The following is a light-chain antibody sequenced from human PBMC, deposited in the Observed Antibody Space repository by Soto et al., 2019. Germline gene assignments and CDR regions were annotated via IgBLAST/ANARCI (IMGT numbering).Light chain of an antibody. Sequence: DMEMTQSPSSLSASVGDRVTITCRASQSISNYLNWYQHKPGKVPKLLIYAASSLQSGGPTRFSGSGAGTDFTLTINSLQPEDFATYYWQQGYGTPLTFGGGTKIEIK. CDR3: QQGYGTPLT. J-gene: IGKJ4*01. V-gene: IGKV1-39*01. CDR2: AAS. CDR1: QSISNY.